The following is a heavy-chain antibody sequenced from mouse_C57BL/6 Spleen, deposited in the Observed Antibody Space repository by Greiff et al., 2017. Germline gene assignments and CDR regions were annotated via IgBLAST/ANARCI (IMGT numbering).Heavy chain of an antibody. Sequence: DVQLQESGGGLVKPGGSLKLSCAASGFTFSDYGMHWVRQAPEKGLEWVAYISSGSSTIYYADTVKGRFTISRDNAKNTLFLQMTSLRSEDTAMYYCARDYYGSSLNWYFGVWGTGTTVTVSS. D-gene: IGHD1-1*01. J-gene: IGHJ1*03. CDR2: ISSGSSTI. CDR1: GFTFSDYG. V-gene: IGHV5-17*01. CDR3: ARDYYGSSLNWYFGV.